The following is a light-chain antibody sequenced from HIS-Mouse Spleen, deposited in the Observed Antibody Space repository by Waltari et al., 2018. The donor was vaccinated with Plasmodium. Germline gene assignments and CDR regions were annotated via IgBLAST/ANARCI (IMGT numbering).Light chain of an antibody. CDR1: SSNIGRNT. J-gene: IGLJ2*01. Sequence: QSVLTQPPSASGTPGQRVTISCSGSSSNIGRNTVNWYQQLPGTAPKLLIYSNTQRPSGLPYRFSGSKSGTSAPLAISGLQADDEADYYWAAWDDSLNVVFGGGTKLTVL. CDR3: AAWDDSLNVV. CDR2: SNT. V-gene: IGLV1-44*01.